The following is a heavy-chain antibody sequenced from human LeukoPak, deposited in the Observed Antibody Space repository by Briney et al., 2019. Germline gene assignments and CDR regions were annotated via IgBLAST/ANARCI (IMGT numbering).Heavy chain of an antibody. Sequence: PGRSLRLSCAASGFTFSSYAIHWVRQAPGKGLEWVAVISYDGSNKCYADSVKGRFTISRDNSKNTLYLQMNSLRAEDTAVYYCARDEGYCSRTSCYGASKGMDVRGQGTAVIVSS. CDR2: ISYDGSNK. J-gene: IGHJ6*02. D-gene: IGHD2-2*01. CDR1: GFTFSSYA. V-gene: IGHV3-30-3*01. CDR3: ARDEGYCSRTSCYGASKGMDV.